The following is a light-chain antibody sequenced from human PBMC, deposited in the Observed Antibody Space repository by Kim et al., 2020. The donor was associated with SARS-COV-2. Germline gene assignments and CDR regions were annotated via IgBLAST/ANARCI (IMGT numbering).Light chain of an antibody. CDR1: QSVIPRSKNKNY. V-gene: IGKV4-1*01. Sequence: ATINCKASQSVIPRSKNKNYLAWYQQKAGQPPKLLIYGASTRESGVPDRFSGSGSGTDFTLTIGSLQAEDVAVYYCQQYRSFPITFGQGTRLEIK. J-gene: IGKJ5*01. CDR2: GAS. CDR3: QQYRSFPIT.